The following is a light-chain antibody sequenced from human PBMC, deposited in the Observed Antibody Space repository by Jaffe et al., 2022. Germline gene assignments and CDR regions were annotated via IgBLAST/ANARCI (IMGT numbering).Light chain of an antibody. Sequence: EIVLTQSPGTLSLSPGERATLSCRASQSVSSSYLAWYQQKPGQAPRLLIYGASSRATGIPDRFSGSGSGTDFTLTISRLEPEDFAVYYCQQYGSFHWTFGPGTKVDIK. V-gene: IGKV3-20*01. J-gene: IGKJ3*01. CDR2: GAS. CDR3: QQYGSFHWT. CDR1: QSVSSSY.